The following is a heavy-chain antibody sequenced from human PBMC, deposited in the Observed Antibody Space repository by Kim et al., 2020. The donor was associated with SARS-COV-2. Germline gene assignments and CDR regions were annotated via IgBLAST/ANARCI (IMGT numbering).Heavy chain of an antibody. CDR1: GFTFSSYW. CDR3: ARGARRVVGPGVDCSSTSCYEILEWLSIFDY. D-gene: IGHD2-2*01. CDR2: INSDGSST. J-gene: IGHJ4*02. V-gene: IGHV3-74*01. Sequence: GGSLRLSCAASGFTFSSYWMHWVRQAPGKGLVWVSRINSDGSSTSYADSVKGRFTISRDNAKNTLYLQMNSLRAEDTAVYYCARGARRVVGPGVDCSSTSCYEILEWLSIFDYWGQGTLVTVSS.